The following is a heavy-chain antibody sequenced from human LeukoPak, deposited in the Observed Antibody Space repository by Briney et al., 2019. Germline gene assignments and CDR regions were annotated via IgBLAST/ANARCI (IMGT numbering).Heavy chain of an antibody. Sequence: PGGSLRLSCAASGFTLTTNYMNWVRQAPGKGLEWVSIIYSGATTYYAASVKGRFTISRDISKNTVSLQMNSLRAEDTAVYFCARVGDHFHWNLDLWGRGTLVSVSS. CDR2: IYSGATT. CDR1: GFTLTTNY. CDR3: ARVGDHFHWNLDL. J-gene: IGHJ2*01. D-gene: IGHD3-3*02. V-gene: IGHV3-53*01.